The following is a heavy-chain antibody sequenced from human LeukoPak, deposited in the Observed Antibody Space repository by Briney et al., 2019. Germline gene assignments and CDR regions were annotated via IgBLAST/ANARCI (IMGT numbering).Heavy chain of an antibody. CDR2: NNSDGRRK. CDR3: ARDLQLWTTRDTRGGVQLGY. V-gene: IGHV3-74*01. D-gene: IGHD5-18*01. Sequence: GGSLRLFCAASGFPLNSHWMHWVRQAPGKGLVWVSRNNSDGRRKRNADSVKGRFTISRDNAKNTLYLQMNRLRAEDTAVYYCARDLQLWTTRDTRGGVQLGYWGQGTLVAVSS. J-gene: IGHJ4*02. CDR1: GFPLNSHW.